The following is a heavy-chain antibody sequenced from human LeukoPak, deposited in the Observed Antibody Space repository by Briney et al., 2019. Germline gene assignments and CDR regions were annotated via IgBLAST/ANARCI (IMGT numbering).Heavy chain of an antibody. Sequence: PGGSLRLSCAASGFTFSGHSTTWVRQAPGKGLEWVANINLDGSERFYVDFVKGRFTISRDNADNSMYLQMNSLRAEDTAVYYCGRVIAGAIDYWGQGTLVTVSS. CDR3: GRVIAGAIDY. CDR1: GFTFSGHS. V-gene: IGHV3-7*01. D-gene: IGHD6-13*01. CDR2: INLDGSER. J-gene: IGHJ4*02.